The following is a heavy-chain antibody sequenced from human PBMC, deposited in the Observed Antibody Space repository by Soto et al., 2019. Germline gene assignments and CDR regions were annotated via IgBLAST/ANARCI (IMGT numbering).Heavy chain of an antibody. CDR3: ARDIAAAGAFDY. D-gene: IGHD6-13*01. J-gene: IGHJ4*02. CDR1: GGSISSYY. Sequence: SETLSLTCTVSGGSISSYYWSWIRQPPGKGLEWIGYIYYSGSTNYNPSLKSRVTISVDTSKNQFSLKLSSVTAADTAVYYCARDIAAAGAFDYWGQGTLVTVS. V-gene: IGHV4-59*01. CDR2: IYYSGST.